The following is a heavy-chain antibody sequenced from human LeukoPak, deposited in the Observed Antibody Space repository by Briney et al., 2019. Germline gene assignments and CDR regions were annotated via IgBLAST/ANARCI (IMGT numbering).Heavy chain of an antibody. D-gene: IGHD3-22*01. J-gene: IGHJ4*02. CDR1: GGSFSDYY. CDR3: ARGSYDSSGYYYFD. Sequence: PSETLSLTCAVYGGSFSDYYWSWIRQPPGKGLEWIGEINHSGSTNYNPSLKSRVIISVDRTKNQFSLKLSSVTAADTAVYYCARGSYDSSGYYYFDWGQGTLVTVSS. V-gene: IGHV4-34*01. CDR2: INHSGST.